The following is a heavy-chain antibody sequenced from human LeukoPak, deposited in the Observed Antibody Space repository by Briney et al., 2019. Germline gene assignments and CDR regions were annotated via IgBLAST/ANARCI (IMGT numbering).Heavy chain of an antibody. J-gene: IGHJ6*03. V-gene: IGHV1-18*01. D-gene: IGHD3-22*01. CDR2: ISVYRGNT. Sequence: ASVKVSCKASGYAFSTYAITWVRQAPGQGLEWIGWISVYRGNTKFAQSFQGRVAMTTDTSTTTAYMELTSLRSDDTAVYYCARDSPYYYDSSGYLPYYYIDVWGKGITVTVSS. CDR3: ARDSPYYYDSSGYLPYYYIDV. CDR1: GYAFSTYA.